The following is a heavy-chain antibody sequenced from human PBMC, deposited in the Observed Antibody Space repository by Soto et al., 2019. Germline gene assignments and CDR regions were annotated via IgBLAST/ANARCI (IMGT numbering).Heavy chain of an antibody. CDR3: AIGYSSWGGHYYYGMDV. CDR1: GGTFSSYA. V-gene: IGHV1-69*13. Sequence: ASVKVSCKASGGTFSSYAISWVRQAPGQGLEWMGGIIPTFGTANYAQKFQGRVTITADESTSTAYMELSSLRSEDTAVYYCAIGYSSWGGHYYYGMDVWGQGTTVTVSS. CDR2: IIPTFGTA. D-gene: IGHD6-13*01. J-gene: IGHJ6*02.